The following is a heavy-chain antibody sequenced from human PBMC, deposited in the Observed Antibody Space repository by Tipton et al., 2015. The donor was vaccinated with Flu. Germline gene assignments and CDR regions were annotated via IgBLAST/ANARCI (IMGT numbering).Heavy chain of an antibody. J-gene: IGHJ6*02. CDR1: GDSVRSDYY. CDR3: ARESLPDYYYYYGLDV. V-gene: IGHV4-38-2*02. Sequence: TLSLTCSVSGDSVRSDYYWGWIRQSPGKGLEWIGNSYHTGNTYYNPTLKSRATISVDRSKNQLSLKLSSVTAADTAVYYCARESLPDYYYYYGLDVWGQGTTVTVSS. CDR2: SYHTGNT.